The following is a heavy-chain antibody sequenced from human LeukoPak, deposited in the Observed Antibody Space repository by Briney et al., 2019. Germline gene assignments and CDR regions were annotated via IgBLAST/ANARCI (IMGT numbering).Heavy chain of an antibody. J-gene: IGHJ3*02. V-gene: IGHV4-61*05. CDR3: ARHLNRPPIYGDSYGAFDI. CDR2: IYYSGST. Sequence: SETLSLTCIVSGGSISSSSYYWGWIRQPPGKGLEWIGYIYYSGSTNYNPSLKSRVTISVDTSKNQFSLKLSSVTAADTAVYYCARHLNRPPIYGDSYGAFDIWGQGTMVTVSS. CDR1: GGSISSSSYY. D-gene: IGHD4-17*01.